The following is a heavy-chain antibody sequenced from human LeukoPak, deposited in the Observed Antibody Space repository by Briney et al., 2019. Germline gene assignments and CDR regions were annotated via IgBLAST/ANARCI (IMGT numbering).Heavy chain of an antibody. CDR3: ARQGTYSSSSVDY. CDR2: IYPGDSDT. Sequence: GASVKVSCKASGYTFTSYWIGWVRQMPGKGLEWMGIIYPGDSDTRYSPSFQGQVTISADKSISTAYLQWSSLKASDTAMYYCARQGTYSSSSVDYWGQGTLVTVSS. J-gene: IGHJ4*02. CDR1: GYTFTSYW. V-gene: IGHV5-51*01. D-gene: IGHD6-6*01.